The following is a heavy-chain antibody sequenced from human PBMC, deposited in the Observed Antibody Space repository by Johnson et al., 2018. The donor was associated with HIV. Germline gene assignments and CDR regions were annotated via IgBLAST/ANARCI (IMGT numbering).Heavy chain of an antibody. D-gene: IGHD4-17*01. Sequence: QVQLVESGGGVVQPGTSLRLSCAASGFTFSSYGIHWVRQAPGKGLEWVAFIWHDGRDVYYAGSVKGRFTISRDNSKNTLYLQMGSLRAEDMAVYYCARARTTGTILDAFDIWGQGTMVTVSS. CDR2: IWHDGRDV. CDR3: ARARTTGTILDAFDI. J-gene: IGHJ3*02. CDR1: GFTFSSYG. V-gene: IGHV3-33*01.